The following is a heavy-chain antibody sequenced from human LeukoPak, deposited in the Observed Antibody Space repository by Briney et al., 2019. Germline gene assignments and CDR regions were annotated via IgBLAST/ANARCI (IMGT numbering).Heavy chain of an antibody. CDR1: GGSFSGYY. Sequence: PSETLSLTCAVYGGSFSGYYWSWIRQPPGKGLEWVSSIGSSSSYIYYADSVKGRFTISRDNAKNSLYLQMNSLRAEDTAVYYCARDFWSGAFDIWGQGTMVTVSS. CDR2: IGSSSSYI. D-gene: IGHD2-8*02. J-gene: IGHJ3*02. V-gene: IGHV3-21*01. CDR3: ARDFWSGAFDI.